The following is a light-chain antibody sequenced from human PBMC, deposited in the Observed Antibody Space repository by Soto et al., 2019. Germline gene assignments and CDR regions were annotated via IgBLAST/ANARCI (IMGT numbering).Light chain of an antibody. Sequence: DIVMTQSPDSLAVSLGERANLNCKSSQSVLYSSNNKNYLAWYQQKPGQPPKLLIYWASTRESGVPVRFSGSGSGTDFTLTISSLQAEDVAVYYCQQYYSTPYTFGQGTKLEI. CDR1: QSVLYSSNNKNY. CDR2: WAS. J-gene: IGKJ2*01. CDR3: QQYYSTPYT. V-gene: IGKV4-1*01.